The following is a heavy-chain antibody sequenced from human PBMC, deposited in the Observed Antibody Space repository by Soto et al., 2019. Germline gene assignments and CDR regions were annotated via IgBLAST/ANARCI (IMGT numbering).Heavy chain of an antibody. D-gene: IGHD1-1*01. CDR2: IYYSGST. CDR3: AREWRSQRGTMDV. V-gene: IGHV4-31*02. CDR1: GGSISSGGYY. Sequence: SETLSLTCTVSGGSISSGGYYWSWIRQHPGKGLEWIGYIYYSGSTYYNPSLKSRVTISVDTSKNQFSLKLSSVTAADTAVYYCAREWRSQRGTMDVWGKGTTVTVSS. J-gene: IGHJ6*03.